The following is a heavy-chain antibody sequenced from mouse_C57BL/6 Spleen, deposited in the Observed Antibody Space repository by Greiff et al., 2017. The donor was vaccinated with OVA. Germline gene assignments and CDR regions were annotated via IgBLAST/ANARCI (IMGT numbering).Heavy chain of an antibody. V-gene: IGHV1-78*01. CDR3: ARARYYGEKDPFEY. CDR1: GYNFNDHT. D-gene: IGHD1-1*02. Sequence: QVQLQESDAELVKPGASVKISCKVSGYNFNDHTIHWVKQRPEQGLEWIGYIYPRDGSTKYNEKFKGKATMTADKSSSTAYMQLNSLTSEDTAVYFCARARYYGEKDPFEYWGQGTTLTVSS. CDR2: IYPRDGST. J-gene: IGHJ2*01.